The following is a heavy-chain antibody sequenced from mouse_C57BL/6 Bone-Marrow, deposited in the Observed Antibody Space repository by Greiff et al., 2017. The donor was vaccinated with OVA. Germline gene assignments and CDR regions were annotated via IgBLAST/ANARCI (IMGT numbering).Heavy chain of an antibody. J-gene: IGHJ2*01. CDR2: IYPRSGNT. CDR1: GYTFTSYG. D-gene: IGHD2-1*01. CDR3: ARSPIYYGNLEDY. V-gene: IGHV1-81*01. Sequence: QVHVKQSGAELARPGASVKLSCKASGYTFTSYGISWVKQRTGQGLEWIGEIYPRSGNTYYNEKFKGKATLTADKSSSTAYMELRSLTSEDSAVYFCARSPIYYGNLEDYWGQGTTLTVSS.